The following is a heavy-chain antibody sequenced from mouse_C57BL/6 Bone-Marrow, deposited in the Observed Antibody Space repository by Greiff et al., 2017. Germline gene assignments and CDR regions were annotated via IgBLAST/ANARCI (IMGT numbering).Heavy chain of an antibody. J-gene: IGHJ3*01. CDR1: GFTFSSSA. D-gene: IGHD2-4*01. CDR2: ISDGGSYT. V-gene: IGHV5-4*01. Sequence: EVKLVESGGGLVKPGGSLTLSCAASGFTFSSSAMSWVRQTPDKRLEWVATISDGGSYTYYPDNVKGRFTISRDNAKNNLDLQMSHLKSEDTAMYYCARDRRLRRRFAYWGQGTLVTVSA. CDR3: ARDRRLRRRFAY.